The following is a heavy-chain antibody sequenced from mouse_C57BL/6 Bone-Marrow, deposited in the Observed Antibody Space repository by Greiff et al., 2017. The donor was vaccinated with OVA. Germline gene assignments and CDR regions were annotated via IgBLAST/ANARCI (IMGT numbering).Heavy chain of an antibody. D-gene: IGHD3-2*02. Sequence: QVQLQQPGTELVKPGASVKLSCKASGYTFTSYWMHWVKQRPGQGLEWIGNINPSNGGTNYNEKFKNKATLTVDKSSSTAYMQLSSLTSEDSAVYYGAGHPGVQLRLRDAMDYWGQGTSVTVSS. CDR3: AGHPGVQLRLRDAMDY. J-gene: IGHJ4*01. CDR1: GYTFTSYW. CDR2: INPSNGGT. V-gene: IGHV1-53*01.